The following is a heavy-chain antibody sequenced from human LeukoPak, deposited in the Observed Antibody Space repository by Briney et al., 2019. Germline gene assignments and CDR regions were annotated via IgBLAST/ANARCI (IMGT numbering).Heavy chain of an antibody. CDR2: INWNGGST. V-gene: IGHV3-20*04. CDR1: GFTFDDHD. Sequence: PGGSLRLSCVASGFTFDDHDMSWVRQAPGKGVEWVSNINWNGGSTGYADSVKGRFTISRDNAKNSLYLQINSLRAEDTAFYYCARRKMVGATAWGGLDYWGQGTLVTVSS. D-gene: IGHD1-26*01. J-gene: IGHJ4*02. CDR3: ARRKMVGATAWGGLDY.